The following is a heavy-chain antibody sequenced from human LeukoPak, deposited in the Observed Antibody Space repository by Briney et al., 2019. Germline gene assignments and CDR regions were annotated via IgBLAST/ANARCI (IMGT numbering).Heavy chain of an antibody. V-gene: IGHV3-7*01. CDR3: ARDGSGRPLRY. CDR2: IKEDGSEK. Sequence: GGSLRPSCAVSGTTSSSYWMSWVRQAPGKGLEWVANIKEDGSEKYYVDSVEGRFTISRDNAKNSLYLQMNSLRDDDTAVYYCARDGSGRPLRYWGQGTLGTVSS. D-gene: IGHD3-10*01. J-gene: IGHJ4*02. CDR1: GTTSSSYW.